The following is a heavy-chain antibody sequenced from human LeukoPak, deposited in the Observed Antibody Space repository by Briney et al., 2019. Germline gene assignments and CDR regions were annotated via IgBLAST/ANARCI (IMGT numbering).Heavy chain of an antibody. V-gene: IGHV4-59*01. CDR2: IYYYSGRT. J-gene: IGHJ4*02. CDR3: ARIYDSSGLTD. Sequence: SETLSLTCTVSGDSISNYYWSWIRQPPGTGLEWIGYIYYYSGRTNYNPSLKSRVTISVDTSKKQFFLRLSSVTAADTAVYYCARIYDSSGLTDWGQGTLVTVSS. CDR1: GDSISNYY. D-gene: IGHD3-22*01.